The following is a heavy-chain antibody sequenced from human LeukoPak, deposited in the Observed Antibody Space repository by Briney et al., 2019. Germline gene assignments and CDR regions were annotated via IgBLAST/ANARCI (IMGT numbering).Heavy chain of an antibody. Sequence: SETLSLTCTVSGGSISTYYWSWIRQPPGKGLEWIGYIYYSGSTDYNPSLSSRVTISLDTSKNQFSLMLRSLTAADTAVYYCARRYTASPGERFDYWGQGTLVTVSS. D-gene: IGHD2-2*02. V-gene: IGHV4-59*08. CDR3: ARRYTASPGERFDY. J-gene: IGHJ4*02. CDR1: GGSISTYY. CDR2: IYYSGST.